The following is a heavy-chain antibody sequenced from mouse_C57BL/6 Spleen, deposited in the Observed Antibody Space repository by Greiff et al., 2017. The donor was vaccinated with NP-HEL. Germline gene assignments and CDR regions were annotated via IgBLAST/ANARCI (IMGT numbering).Heavy chain of an antibody. CDR1: GYTFTSYW. CDR3: AREGKNGNYIDY. V-gene: IGHV1-55*01. Sequence: QVQLQQPGAELVKPGASVKMSCKASGYTFTSYWITWVKQRPGQGLEWIGDIYPGSGSTNYNEKFKSKATLTVDTSSSTAYMQLSSLTSEDTAVYYCAREGKNGNYIDYGGKGTTLTVSS. J-gene: IGHJ2*01. CDR2: IYPGSGST. D-gene: IGHD2-1*01.